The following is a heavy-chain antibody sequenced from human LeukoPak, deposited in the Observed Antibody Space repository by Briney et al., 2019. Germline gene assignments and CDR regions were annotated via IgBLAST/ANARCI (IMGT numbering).Heavy chain of an antibody. CDR2: ISGNAIGA. D-gene: IGHD3-22*01. CDR3: ARLPGPYYDSSAYYYREEY. CDR1: GFTFSNYA. Sequence: PPGGSLRLSCAASGFTFSNYAMSWVRQAPGKWLEWVSAISGNAIGAYYADSVKGRFTISRDNSKNTVFLQMDSLRAEDTAVYYCARLPGPYYDSSAYYYREEYWGQGALVTVSS. V-gene: IGHV3-23*01. J-gene: IGHJ4*02.